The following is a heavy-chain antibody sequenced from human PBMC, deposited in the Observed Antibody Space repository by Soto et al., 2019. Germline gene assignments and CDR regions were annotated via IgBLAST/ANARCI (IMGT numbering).Heavy chain of an antibody. CDR3: ARGEYSSSSTSTSVIGRDYYYYYMDV. Sequence: SETLSLTCAVYGGSFSGYYWSWIRQPPGKGLEWIGEINHSGSTNYNPSLKSRVTISVDTSKNQFSLKLSSVTAADTAVYYCARGEYSSSSTSTSVIGRDYYYYYMDVWGKGTTVTVSS. V-gene: IGHV4-34*01. CDR1: GGSFSGYY. D-gene: IGHD6-6*01. CDR2: INHSGST. J-gene: IGHJ6*03.